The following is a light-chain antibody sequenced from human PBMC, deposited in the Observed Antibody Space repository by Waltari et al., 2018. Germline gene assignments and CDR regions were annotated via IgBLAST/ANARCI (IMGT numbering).Light chain of an antibody. CDR3: QAWDSNRYVI. J-gene: IGLJ2*01. V-gene: IGLV3-1*01. CDR1: QLGNKY. CDR2: QDN. Sequence: SYELTQSPSLSVSPGQTASITCSGDQLGNKYISWYQQKPGQSPVLLIFQDNMRPSGIPGRFAGSNSGNTPPLTISGTQAVDEADYYCQAWDSNRYVIFGGGTKLTVL.